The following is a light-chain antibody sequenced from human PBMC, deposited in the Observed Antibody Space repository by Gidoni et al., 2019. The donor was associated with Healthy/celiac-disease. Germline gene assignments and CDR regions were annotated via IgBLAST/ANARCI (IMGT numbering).Light chain of an antibody. CDR3: QQYDNLPYT. Sequence: IQIIQSPSSLSAFVGDRVTTTCQASQDITNYLNWYQQKPGKAPKLLIYDASNLETGVPSRFSGSGSGTDFTFTISSLQPEDIATYYCQQYDNLPYTFGQGTKLEIK. J-gene: IGKJ2*01. V-gene: IGKV1-33*01. CDR1: QDITNY. CDR2: DAS.